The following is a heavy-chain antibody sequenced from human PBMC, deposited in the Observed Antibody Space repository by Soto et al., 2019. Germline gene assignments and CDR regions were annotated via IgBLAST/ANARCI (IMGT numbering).Heavy chain of an antibody. V-gene: IGHV3-23*01. D-gene: IGHD6-19*01. J-gene: IGHJ1*01. CDR1: GFTFSSYA. CDR2: ISGSGGST. CDR3: AKVTVAGTARHFQH. Sequence: PAGSLRLSCAASGFTFSSYAMSWVRQAPGKGLEWVSAISGSGGSTYYADSVKGRFTISRDNSKNTLYLQMNSLRAEDTALYYCAKVTVAGTARHFQHWGQGTLVTVSS.